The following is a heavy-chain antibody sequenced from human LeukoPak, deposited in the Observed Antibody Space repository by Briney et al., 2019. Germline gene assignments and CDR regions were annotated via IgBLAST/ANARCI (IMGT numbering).Heavy chain of an antibody. CDR1: GYSFNSYW. D-gene: IGHD5-12*01. CDR3: ARLPGIVATIERYFDY. J-gene: IGHJ4*02. CDR2: VYPGDSDT. Sequence: GESLKISCKGSGYSFNSYWIGWVRQMPGKGLEWMGIVYPGDSDTRYSPSFQGQVTISADKSISTAYLQWSSLKASDTAMYYCARLPGIVATIERYFDYWGQGTLVTVSS. V-gene: IGHV5-51*01.